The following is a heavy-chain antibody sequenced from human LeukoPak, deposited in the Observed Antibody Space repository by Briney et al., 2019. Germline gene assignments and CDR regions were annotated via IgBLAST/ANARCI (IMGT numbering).Heavy chain of an antibody. D-gene: IGHD3-22*01. CDR2: INHSGST. V-gene: IGHV4-34*01. J-gene: IGHJ4*02. CDR1: GGSFSGYY. CDR3: ARAETYYYDSSGYLLFDY. Sequence: PSETLSLTCAVYGGSFSGYYWSWIRQPPGKGLEWIGEINHSGSTNYNPSLKSRVTISVDTSKNQFSLKLSSVTAADTAVYYCARAETYYYDSSGYLLFDYWGQGTLVTVSS.